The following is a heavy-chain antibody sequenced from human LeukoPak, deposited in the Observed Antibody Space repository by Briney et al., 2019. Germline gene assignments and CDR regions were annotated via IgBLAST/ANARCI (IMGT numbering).Heavy chain of an antibody. V-gene: IGHV3-21*01. CDR1: GFTFSSYS. CDR2: ISSSSSYI. Sequence: GGSLRLSCAASGFTFSSYSMNWVRQAPGKGLEWVSSISSSSSYIYYADSVKGRFTISRDNAKNSLYLQMDSLRVADTALYYCARAPDSSGWHFDYWGHGTLVSVSS. J-gene: IGHJ4*01. CDR3: ARAPDSSGWHFDY. D-gene: IGHD3-22*01.